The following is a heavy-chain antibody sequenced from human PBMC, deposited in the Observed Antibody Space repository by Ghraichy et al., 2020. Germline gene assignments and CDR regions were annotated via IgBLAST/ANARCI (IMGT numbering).Heavy chain of an antibody. CDR1: GYTFTNHD. Sequence: ASVKVSCKASGYTFTNHDINWLRQAAGQGLEGMGWMNPTRGNAGYAQQFQGRVTMTRDTSINTAYMELNSLTSEDTAIYYCTRRATPSHWYYDLWGRGTLATVS. CDR2: MNPTRGNA. V-gene: IGHV1-8*02. CDR3: TRRATPSHWYYDL. J-gene: IGHJ2*01.